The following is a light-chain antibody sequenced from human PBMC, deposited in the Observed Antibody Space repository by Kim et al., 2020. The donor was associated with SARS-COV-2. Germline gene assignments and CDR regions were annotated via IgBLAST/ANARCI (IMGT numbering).Light chain of an antibody. CDR2: DVS. V-gene: IGLV2-14*03. CDR3: SSFTTISTVV. CDR1: GIDVVGYNY. Sequence: GXAITISCTGTGIDVVGYNYVSWYQQHPGKAPKLMIYDVSNRPSGVSNRFSGSKSGNTASLTISGLQAEDEADYYCSSFTTISTVVFGGGTQLTVL. J-gene: IGLJ2*01.